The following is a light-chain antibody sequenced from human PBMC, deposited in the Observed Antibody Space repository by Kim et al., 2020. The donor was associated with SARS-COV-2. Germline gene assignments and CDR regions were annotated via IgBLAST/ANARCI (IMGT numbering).Light chain of an antibody. CDR2: END. CDR1: SGSIGDNY. V-gene: IGLV6-57*03. CDR3: QSYNGDNVL. J-gene: IGLJ2*01. Sequence: GKTLTTSCTRSSGSIGDNYVTWHRQRPGGVPTTVIYENDQRPSGVSDRFSGSIDNPSHSASLTIAGLRTEDEADYYCQSYNGDNVLFGGGTQLTVL.